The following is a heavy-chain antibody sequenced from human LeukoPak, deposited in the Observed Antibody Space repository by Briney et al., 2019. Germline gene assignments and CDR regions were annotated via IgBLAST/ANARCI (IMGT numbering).Heavy chain of an antibody. CDR2: INPNSGGT. CDR3: ARNKWYSSSWHRFDY. CDR1: GYTFTGYY. D-gene: IGHD6-13*01. Sequence: ASVKVSCKASGYTFTGYYMHWVRQAPGQGLEWMGWINPNSGGTNYAQKFQGRVTMTRDTSISTAYMELSRLRSVDTAVYYCARNKWYSSSWHRFDYWGQGTLVTVSS. V-gene: IGHV1-2*02. J-gene: IGHJ4*02.